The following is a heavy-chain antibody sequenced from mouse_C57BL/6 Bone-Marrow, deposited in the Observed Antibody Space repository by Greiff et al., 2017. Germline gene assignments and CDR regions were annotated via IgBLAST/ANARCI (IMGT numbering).Heavy chain of an antibody. CDR2: IYPGSGNT. J-gene: IGHJ3*01. CDR1: GYTFTDYY. D-gene: IGHD3-2*02. V-gene: IGHV1-76*01. Sequence: QVQLKQSGAELVRPGASVKLSCKASGYTFTDYYINWVKQRPGQGLEWIARIYPGSGNTYYNEKFKGKATLTAEQSSSTAYMQLSSLTSEDSAVYFCARSGDAPFAYWGQGTLVTVSA. CDR3: ARSGDAPFAY.